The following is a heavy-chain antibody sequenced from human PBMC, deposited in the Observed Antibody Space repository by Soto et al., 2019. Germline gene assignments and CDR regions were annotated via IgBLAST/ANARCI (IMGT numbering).Heavy chain of an antibody. V-gene: IGHV4-4*02. CDR2: IYHSGST. CDR3: YGSGRGNWFDP. J-gene: IGHJ5*02. CDR1: GGSISSSNW. Sequence: SETLSLTCAVSGGSISSSNWWSWVRQPPGKGLEWIGEIYHSGSTNYNPSLKSRVTISVDKSKNQFSLKLSSVTAADTAVYYAYGSGRGNWFDPWGQGTLVTVSS. D-gene: IGHD3-10*01.